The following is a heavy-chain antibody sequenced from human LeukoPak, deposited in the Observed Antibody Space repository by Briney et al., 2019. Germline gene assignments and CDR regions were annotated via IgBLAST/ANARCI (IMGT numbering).Heavy chain of an antibody. CDR2: ISGSGGST. Sequence: GGSLRLSCAASGFTFSTYGMSWVRQAPGKGLEWVSVISGSGGSTYYADSVKGRFTISRDNSKNTLYLQMNSLRAEDTAVYYCAKAAMAATYYFDYWGQGTLVTVSS. CDR1: GFTFSTYG. CDR3: AKAAMAATYYFDY. J-gene: IGHJ4*02. D-gene: IGHD5-18*01. V-gene: IGHV3-23*01.